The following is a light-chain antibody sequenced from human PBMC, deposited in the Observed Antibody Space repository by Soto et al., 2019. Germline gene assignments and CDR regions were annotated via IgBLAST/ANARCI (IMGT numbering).Light chain of an antibody. CDR3: QQLNSYPIAT. CDR1: QSIGNY. J-gene: IGKJ4*01. CDR2: AAS. Sequence: DIQMTQSPSSLSASVGDRVTITCRASQSIGNYLNWYQQRPGKAPNLLIYAASTLQSGVPSRFSGSGSGREFTLTISSLQPEDFATYHCQQLNSYPIATFGGGTKVEIK. V-gene: IGKV1-17*01.